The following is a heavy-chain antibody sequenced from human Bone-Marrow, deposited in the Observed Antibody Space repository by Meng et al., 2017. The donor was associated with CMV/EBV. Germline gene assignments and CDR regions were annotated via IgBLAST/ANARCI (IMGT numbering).Heavy chain of an antibody. CDR2: IYYSGST. D-gene: IGHD6-6*01. J-gene: IGHJ4*02. V-gene: IGHV4-31*03. CDR1: GGSISSGGYY. CDR3: ASSRYSSSSWFDY. Sequence: SETLSLTCTVSGGSISSGGYYWSWIRQHPGKGLEWIGYIYYSGSTYYNPSLKSRVTISVDTSKNQFSLKLPSMTAADTAVYYCASSRYSSSSWFDYWGQGTLVTVSS.